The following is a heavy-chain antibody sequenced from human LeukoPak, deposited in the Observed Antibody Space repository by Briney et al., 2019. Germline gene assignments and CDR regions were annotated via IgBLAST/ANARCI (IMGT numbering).Heavy chain of an antibody. CDR1: GGSISSYY. V-gene: IGHV4-59*01. J-gene: IGHJ4*02. CDR2: IYYSGST. CDR3: ARGHDYGDPSAI. D-gene: IGHD4-17*01. Sequence: SETLSLTCTVSGGSISSYYWRWIRQPPGKGLEWIGYIYYSGSTNYNPSLKSRVTISVDTSKNQFSLKLSSVTAADTAVYYCARGHDYGDPSAIWGQGTLVTVSS.